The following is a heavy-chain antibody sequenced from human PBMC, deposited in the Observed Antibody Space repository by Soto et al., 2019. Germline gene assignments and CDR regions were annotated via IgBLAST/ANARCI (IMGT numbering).Heavy chain of an antibody. J-gene: IGHJ4*02. D-gene: IGHD5-18*01. Sequence: GGSLRLSCEVSGVTLSNVWMNWVRQAPGKGPEWVGRIKSESAGGTTDYAAPVKGRFTISRDDSENTLYLQMNSLKTEDTAVYYCSHGYAQYFESWGQGT. CDR2: IKSESAGGTT. CDR3: SHGYAQYFES. CDR1: GVTLSNVW. V-gene: IGHV3-15*07.